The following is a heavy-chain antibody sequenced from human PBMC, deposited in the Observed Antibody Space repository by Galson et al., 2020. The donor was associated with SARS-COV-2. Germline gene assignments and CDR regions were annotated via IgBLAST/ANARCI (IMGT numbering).Heavy chain of an antibody. CDR3: ARRVISGNYHYVDS. CDR1: GFTFSDYW. V-gene: IGHV3-74*01. D-gene: IGHD1-26*01. J-gene: IGHJ4*02. CDR2: INTYGSDT. Sequence: GESPNIPCAASGFTFSDYWMHWVRQTPAKGLVWVSLINTYGSDTRYAASVRGRFTISRDNPGHTLDLQMSSLRAEDTALYYCARRVISGNYHYVDSWGQGTLGTVAS.